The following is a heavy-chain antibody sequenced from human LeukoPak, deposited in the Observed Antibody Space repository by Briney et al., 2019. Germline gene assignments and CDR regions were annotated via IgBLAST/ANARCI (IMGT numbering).Heavy chain of an antibody. J-gene: IGHJ4*02. D-gene: IGHD4-17*01. Sequence: ASVKVSCKASGYTFTTYDINWVRQATGQGLEWMGWMNPNSGNTGYAQKFQGRVTITRNTSISTAYMELSSLRSEDTAVYFCARGKTTAEYWGQGTLVTVSS. CDR1: GYTFTTYD. V-gene: IGHV1-8*03. CDR3: ARGKTTAEY. CDR2: MNPNSGNT.